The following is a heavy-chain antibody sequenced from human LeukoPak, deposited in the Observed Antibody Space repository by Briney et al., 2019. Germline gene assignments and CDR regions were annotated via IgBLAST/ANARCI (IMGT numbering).Heavy chain of an antibody. CDR3: AREKDGYILVD. V-gene: IGHV4-34*01. Sequence: PSETLSLTCAVYGGSFSGYYWSWIRQPPGKGLEWIGEINHSGSTNYNPSLKSRVTISVDTSKNQFSLKLSSVTAADTAVYYCAREKDGYILVDWGQGTLVTVSS. D-gene: IGHD5-24*01. CDR2: INHSGST. CDR1: GGSFSGYY. J-gene: IGHJ4*02.